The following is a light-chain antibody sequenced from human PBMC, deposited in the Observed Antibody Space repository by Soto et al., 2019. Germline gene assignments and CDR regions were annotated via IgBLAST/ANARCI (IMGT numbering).Light chain of an antibody. CDR3: QQYDDWPRT. CDR2: GAS. J-gene: IGKJ1*01. CDR1: QSVSSN. V-gene: IGKV3-15*01. Sequence: EIVMTQSQATLSVSPGERATLSCRASQSVSSNIAWYQQKPGQAPRLLIYGASTRATGLPARFSGSGSGTEFTLTISSLQSEDFAVYYCQQYDDWPRTFGQGTKVEIK.